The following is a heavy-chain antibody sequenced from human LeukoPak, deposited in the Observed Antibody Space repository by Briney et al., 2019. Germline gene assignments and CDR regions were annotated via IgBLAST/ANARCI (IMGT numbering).Heavy chain of an antibody. Sequence: SQTLPLTFVICLWSLLKNIPAWHGLRQSPSRGLEWLGRTYYRSKWYNDYAVSGKSRITINPDTSKNQFSLQLNSVTPEDTAVYCDARDEAGTTNYWGQGTLVTVSS. CDR3: ARDEAGTTNY. CDR2: TYYRSKWYN. D-gene: IGHD1/OR15-1a*01. V-gene: IGHV6-1*01. J-gene: IGHJ4*02. CDR1: LWSLLKNIPA.